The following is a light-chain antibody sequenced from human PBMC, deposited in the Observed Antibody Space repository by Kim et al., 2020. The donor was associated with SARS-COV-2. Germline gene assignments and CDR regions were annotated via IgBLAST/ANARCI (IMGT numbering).Light chain of an antibody. J-gene: IGKJ4*01. V-gene: IGKV1-39*01. CDR3: QHTYSLPLT. Sequence: DIQMTQSPSSLSASVGDRVNITCRADQSITNDLNWYQQKPGKVPNVLIYSASSLQGGVPSRFSGSGSGTDFTLTISSLQPEDFATYYCQHTYSLPLTFGGGTKVDIK. CDR2: SAS. CDR1: QSITND.